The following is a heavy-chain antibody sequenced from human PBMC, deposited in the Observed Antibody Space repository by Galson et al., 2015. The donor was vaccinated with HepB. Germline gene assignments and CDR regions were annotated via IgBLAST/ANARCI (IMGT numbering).Heavy chain of an antibody. CDR3: ARGQQWLLRSFADDAFDI. Sequence: PLRLSCAASGFTFSSYSMNWVRQAPGKGLEWVSYISSSSSTIYYADSVKGRFTISRDNAKNSLYLQMNSLRAEDTAVYYCARGQQWLLRSFADDAFDIWGHGIMVTVSS. V-gene: IGHV3-48*01. D-gene: IGHD3-22*01. CDR2: ISSSSSTI. CDR1: GFTFSSYS. J-gene: IGHJ3*02.